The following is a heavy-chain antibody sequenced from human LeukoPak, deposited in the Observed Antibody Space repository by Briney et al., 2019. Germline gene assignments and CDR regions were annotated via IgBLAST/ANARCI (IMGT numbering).Heavy chain of an antibody. D-gene: IGHD3-10*01. Sequence: PGGSLRLSCAASGFTFSTYWMHWVRQAPGTGLVWVSRIKSDGSNSNYADCVKGRFTISRDNAKNTLYLQMNSLRAEDMAVYHCVRVGGRSSIGGDCWGQGTLVTVSS. CDR3: VRVGGRSSIGGDC. J-gene: IGHJ4*02. V-gene: IGHV3-74*01. CDR1: GFTFSTYW. CDR2: IKSDGSNS.